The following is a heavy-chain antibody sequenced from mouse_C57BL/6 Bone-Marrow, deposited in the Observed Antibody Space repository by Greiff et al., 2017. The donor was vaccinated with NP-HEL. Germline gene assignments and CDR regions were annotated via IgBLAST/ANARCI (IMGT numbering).Heavy chain of an antibody. CDR1: GFNIKNTY. CDR2: IDPANGNT. CDR3: SRWGKKITTVVGYFDY. Sequence: DVQLQESVAELVRPGASVKLSCTASGFNIKNTYMHWVKQRPEQGLEWIGRIDPANGNTKYAPKFQGKATITADTSSNTAYLQLSSLTSEDTAIYYCSRWGKKITTVVGYFDYWGQGATLTVSS. V-gene: IGHV14-3*01. J-gene: IGHJ2*01. D-gene: IGHD1-1*01.